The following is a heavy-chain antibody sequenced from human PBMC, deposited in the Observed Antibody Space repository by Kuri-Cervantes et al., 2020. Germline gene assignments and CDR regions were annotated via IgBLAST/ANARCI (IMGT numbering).Heavy chain of an antibody. V-gene: IGHV1-2*02. J-gene: IGHJ4*02. D-gene: IGHD1-7*01. CDR3: ARVGGELRPDDY. Sequence: ASVKVSCKASGYTFTSYAMNWVRQAPGQGLEWMGWINPNSGGTNYAQKFQGRVTMTRDTSISTAYTELSRLRSDDTAVYYCARVGGELRPDDYWGQGTLVTVSS. CDR2: INPNSGGT. CDR1: GYTFTSYA.